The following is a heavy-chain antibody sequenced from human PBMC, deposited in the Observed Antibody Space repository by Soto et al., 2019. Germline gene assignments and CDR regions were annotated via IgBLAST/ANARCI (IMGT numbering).Heavy chain of an antibody. Sequence: QVQLVQSGAEVKKPGASVKVSCKASGYTFTDYTMHWVRQAPGQRLEWMGWINAVNGNTKYSQKFQGRVTITRDTCASTAYMELSSRRSEDTAVYYCARDLGYCSSTSCYDYYYYYMDVWGKGTTVTVSS. V-gene: IGHV1-3*01. CDR1: GYTFTDYT. D-gene: IGHD2-2*01. CDR3: ARDLGYCSSTSCYDYYYYYMDV. CDR2: INAVNGNT. J-gene: IGHJ6*03.